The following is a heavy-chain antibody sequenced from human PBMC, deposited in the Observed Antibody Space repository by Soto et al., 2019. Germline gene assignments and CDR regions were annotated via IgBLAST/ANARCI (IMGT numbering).Heavy chain of an antibody. CDR3: VKDTSSSPYYMDV. D-gene: IGHD2-2*01. CDR2: ITGSTGST. Sequence: EVQVLESGGGSVQPGGSLRLSCAASGFTFSNFAMGWVRHARGKGLEWVSEITGSTGSTYYADSVRGRFFISRDNSKNTLHLQMNSLRVEDTAVYYCVKDTSSSPYYMDVWGKGTTVTVSS. J-gene: IGHJ6*03. V-gene: IGHV3-23*01. CDR1: GFTFSNFA.